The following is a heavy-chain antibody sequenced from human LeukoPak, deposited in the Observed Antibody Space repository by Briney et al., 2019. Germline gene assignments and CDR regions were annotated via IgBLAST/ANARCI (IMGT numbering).Heavy chain of an antibody. V-gene: IGHV4-4*07. CDR2: IYTSGST. CDR1: VGSISRYY. Sequence: PLETLSLTCTLSVGSISRYYWSWIRQPAGGGREWSGRIYTSGSTNYNPSLKSRVTTSAETSTTHFSLKLNSVTAADTAVYYCAESDGYGLIDIWGQGTMVTVSS. CDR3: AESDGYGLIDI. J-gene: IGHJ3*02. D-gene: IGHD3-22*01.